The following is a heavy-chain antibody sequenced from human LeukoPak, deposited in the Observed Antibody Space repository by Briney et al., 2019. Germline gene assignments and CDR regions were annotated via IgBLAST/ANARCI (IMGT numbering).Heavy chain of an antibody. J-gene: IGHJ4*02. V-gene: IGHV3-23*01. Sequence: PGGSLRLSCAASGFTFSSYVMSWVRQAPGKGLEWVSSISWSGGSTYYADFVKGGFTVSRDNSKNTLYLQMDSLRAEDTAVYYCAKVAEEQWLGGIDYWGQGSLVTVSS. CDR1: GFTFSSYV. D-gene: IGHD6-19*01. CDR2: ISWSGGST. CDR3: AKVAEEQWLGGIDY.